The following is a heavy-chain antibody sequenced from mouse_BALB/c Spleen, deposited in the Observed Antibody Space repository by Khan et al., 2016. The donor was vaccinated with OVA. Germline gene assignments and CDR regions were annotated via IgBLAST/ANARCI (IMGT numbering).Heavy chain of an antibody. CDR1: GYTFTDFL. V-gene: IGHV1-77*01. CDR3: ERAGYGGFAF. Sequence: QVQLKQSGPELVKPGASVKMSCKASGYTFTDFLISWVKQRKGQGLEWIGEIYPGSGYTYYNEKFKGKATLTSDKSSNTAYMQLSNLTSEDSAVYFCERAGYGGFAFWGQGTLVTVSA. D-gene: IGHD3-2*02. J-gene: IGHJ3*01. CDR2: IYPGSGYT.